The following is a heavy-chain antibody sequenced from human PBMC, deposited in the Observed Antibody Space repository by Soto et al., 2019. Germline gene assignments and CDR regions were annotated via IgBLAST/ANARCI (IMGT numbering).Heavy chain of an antibody. D-gene: IGHD2-8*02. CDR2: INWNSGDI. CDR1: GFTFDDFA. CDR3: VKDIGASGAYWYFDL. V-gene: IGHV3-9*01. Sequence: GGSLRLSCAASGFTFDDFAMHWVRQAPGKGLEWVSGINWNSGDIDYADSVRGRFTISRDNAKNALYLQMNSLRAEDAAFYYCVKDIGASGAYWYFDLWGRGTLVTVSS. J-gene: IGHJ2*01.